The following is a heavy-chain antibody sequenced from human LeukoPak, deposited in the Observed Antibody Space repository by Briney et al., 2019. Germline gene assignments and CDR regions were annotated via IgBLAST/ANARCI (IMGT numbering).Heavy chain of an antibody. CDR3: ASSSWSSEYFHY. CDR1: GFTPSDNY. D-gene: IGHD6-13*01. J-gene: IGHJ1*01. V-gene: IGHV3-66*01. CDR2: FYSGGST. Sequence: PGGSLRLPCAPSGFTPSDNYTSTVPHAPGKRLEWGSVFYSGGSTRYADSVKGRFTISRDNSKNTLYLQLNSLRAEDTAVYFCASSSWSSEYFHYWGQGTLVTVSS.